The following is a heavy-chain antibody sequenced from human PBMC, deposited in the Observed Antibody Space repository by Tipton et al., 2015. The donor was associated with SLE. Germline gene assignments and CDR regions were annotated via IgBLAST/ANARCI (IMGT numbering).Heavy chain of an antibody. D-gene: IGHD4-17*01. CDR3: ATIVGDYESGDFGMDV. CDR2: INQSGST. V-gene: IGHV4-34*01. J-gene: IGHJ6*02. CDR1: GGSITVYD. Sequence: GLVAPSETLSLSCSVSGGSITVYDEFWAWIRQSPGKGLEWIGDINQSGSTNSSPSLKSRVTISVDTSKNQFSRKRRSVTAADTAVYYCATIVGDYESGDFGMDVWGHGTTVAVSS.